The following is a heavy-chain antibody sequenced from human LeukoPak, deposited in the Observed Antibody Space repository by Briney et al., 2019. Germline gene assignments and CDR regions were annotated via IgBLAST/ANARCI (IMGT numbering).Heavy chain of an antibody. Sequence: GGSLRLSCAASGFTFRSYGMHWVRQAPGKGLEWVAVIWSDGSNKYYADSVKGRFTISRDDSKNTLYLQMNSLRAEDTAVYYCAKVMLGGDTFDFWGQGTLVTVSS. V-gene: IGHV3-33*06. CDR3: AKVMLGGDTFDF. CDR2: IWSDGSNK. D-gene: IGHD3-16*01. J-gene: IGHJ4*02. CDR1: GFTFRSYG.